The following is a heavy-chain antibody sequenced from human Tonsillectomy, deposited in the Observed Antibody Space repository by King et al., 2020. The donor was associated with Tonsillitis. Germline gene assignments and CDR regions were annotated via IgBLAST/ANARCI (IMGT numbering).Heavy chain of an antibody. V-gene: IGHV3-15*01. CDR1: GFTFSNGW. J-gene: IGHJ4*02. CDR2: IKSKTDGGTT. CDR3: ATTKSRSGTKTFPY. D-gene: IGHD1-7*01. Sequence: VQLVESGGGLVKPGGSLRLSCAASGFTFSNGWMSWVRQAPGKGLEWVGRIKSKTDGGTTDYAAPVRGRFTISRNDSKDTLYLQMSSLKAEDTAVYYCATTKSRSGTKTFPYWGQGTLVTVSS.